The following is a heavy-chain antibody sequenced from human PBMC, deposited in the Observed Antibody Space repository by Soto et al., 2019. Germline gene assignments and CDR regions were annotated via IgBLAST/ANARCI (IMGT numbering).Heavy chain of an antibody. V-gene: IGHV3-48*03. CDR3: ARDDGRDFWSGYAAY. CDR2: ISSSGTTI. J-gene: IGHJ4*02. CDR1: GFTFSSYE. D-gene: IGHD3-3*01. Sequence: EVQLVESGGGLGQPGGSLRLSCAASGFTFSSYEMNWVRQAPGKGLEWVSYISSSGTTIYYADSVKGRFTISRDNAKNSLYLQMNSLRAEDTAVYYCARDDGRDFWSGYAAYWGQGTLVTVSS.